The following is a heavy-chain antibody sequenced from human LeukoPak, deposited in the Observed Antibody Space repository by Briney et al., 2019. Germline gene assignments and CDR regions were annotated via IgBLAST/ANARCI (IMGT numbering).Heavy chain of an antibody. V-gene: IGHV4-31*03. Sequence: SETLSLTCTVSGGSVTSGGYYWSWIRQHPGKGLEWIGYIYYSGSTYYNPSLKSRVTISLDTSKNQFSLKLSSVTAADTAVYYCARLLGYSGTDHYYFDCWGQGTLVTVSS. D-gene: IGHD3-10*01. CDR2: IYYSGST. CDR1: GGSVTSGGYY. CDR3: ARLLGYSGTDHYYFDC. J-gene: IGHJ4*02.